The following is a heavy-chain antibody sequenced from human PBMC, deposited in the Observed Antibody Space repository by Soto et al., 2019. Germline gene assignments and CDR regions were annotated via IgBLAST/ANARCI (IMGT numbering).Heavy chain of an antibody. Sequence: EVQLVESGGGLVQPGGSLRLSCAASGFTFSDHYMDWVRQAPGKGLEWVGRTRNKANSYTTEYAASVKGRFTISRDDSKNSLYLQMNSLKTEDTAVYYCAVRYCSGGSCPGGYAFDIWGQGTMVTVSS. CDR1: GFTFSDHY. V-gene: IGHV3-72*01. CDR3: AVRYCSGGSCPGGYAFDI. J-gene: IGHJ3*02. CDR2: TRNKANSYTT. D-gene: IGHD2-15*01.